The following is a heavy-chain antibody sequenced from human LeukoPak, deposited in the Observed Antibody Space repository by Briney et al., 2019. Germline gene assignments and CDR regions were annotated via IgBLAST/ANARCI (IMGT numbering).Heavy chain of an antibody. J-gene: IGHJ4*02. CDR2: TSGGSS. Sequence: PGGSLRLSCAASGFTFSSYAMSWVRQAPGKGLEWVSGTSGGSSSYADSVKGRFTISRDNPRNTLYMQMNSLRAEDTAVYYCAKEYGYCSGGSCYTFDYWGQGTLVTVSS. V-gene: IGHV3-23*01. D-gene: IGHD2-15*01. CDR3: AKEYGYCSGGSCYTFDY. CDR1: GFTFSSYA.